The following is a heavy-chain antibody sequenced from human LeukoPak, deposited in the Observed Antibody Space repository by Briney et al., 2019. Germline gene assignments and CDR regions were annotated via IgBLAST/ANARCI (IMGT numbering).Heavy chain of an antibody. CDR2: INPNSGGT. J-gene: IGHJ4*02. Sequence: ASVKVSCKASGYTFNHYYMHWVRQAPGHRVEWMGWINPNSGGTNYAQKFQGRVIMTRETSISTDYMELSSLRSDDTAAYYCARGGIQLWFLVDYWGRGTLVSVSS. CDR1: GYTFNHYY. V-gene: IGHV1-2*02. CDR3: ARGGIQLWFLVDY. D-gene: IGHD5-18*01.